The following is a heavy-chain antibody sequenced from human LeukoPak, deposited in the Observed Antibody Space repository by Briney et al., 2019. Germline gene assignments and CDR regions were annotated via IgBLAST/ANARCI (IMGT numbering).Heavy chain of an antibody. J-gene: IGHJ4*02. CDR2: IYYSGST. CDR1: GGSISIYY. D-gene: IGHD1-7*01. Sequence: SETLSLTCTVSGGSISIYYWSWIRQPPGKGLEWIGYIYYSGSTNYNPSLKSRVTISVDTSKNQFSLKLSSVTAADTAVYYCARRYNWNYVDYFDYWGQGTLVTVSS. CDR3: ARRYNWNYVDYFDY. V-gene: IGHV4-59*08.